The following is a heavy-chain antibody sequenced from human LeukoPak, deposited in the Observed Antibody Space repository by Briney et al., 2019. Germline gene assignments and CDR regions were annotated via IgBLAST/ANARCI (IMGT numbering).Heavy chain of an antibody. V-gene: IGHV1-18*01. Sequence: ASVKVSCKASGYTFTSYGISWVRQAPGQGLEWMGWISAYNGSTNYAQKLQGRVTMTRDTSTSTVYMELSSLRSEDTAVYYCARNGYYYGMDVWGQGTTVTVSS. J-gene: IGHJ6*02. D-gene: IGHD2-8*01. CDR2: ISAYNGST. CDR1: GYTFTSYG. CDR3: ARNGYYYGMDV.